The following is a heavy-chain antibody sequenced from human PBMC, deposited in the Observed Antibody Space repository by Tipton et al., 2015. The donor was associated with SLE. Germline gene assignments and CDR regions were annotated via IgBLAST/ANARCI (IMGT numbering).Heavy chain of an antibody. Sequence: QLVQSGGGLVRPGGSLRLSCAASGFIFSDYYLSWIRQTPEKGLEWISYISSRSGSAMYYADSVKGRFTISRDNAKNSLYLQMNSVRVEDTAVYFCARGRTGEDDHWGQGTLVTVSS. CDR3: ARGRTGEDDH. CDR1: GFIFSDYY. CDR2: ISSRSGSAM. D-gene: IGHD7-27*01. V-gene: IGHV3-11*01. J-gene: IGHJ5*02.